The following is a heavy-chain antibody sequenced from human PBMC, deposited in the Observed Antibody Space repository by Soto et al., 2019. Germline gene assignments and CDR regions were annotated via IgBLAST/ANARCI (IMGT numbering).Heavy chain of an antibody. J-gene: IGHJ6*02. V-gene: IGHV5-51*01. CDR2: IYPGDSDT. CDR1: GYSFTSYW. CDR3: AGRQISMVRGVINNYGMDV. D-gene: IGHD3-10*01. Sequence: HGESLKISCKGSGYSFTSYWIGWVRQMPGKGLEWMGIIYPGDSDTRYSPSFQGQVTISVDKSISTAYLRWSSLKASDTAMYYCAGRQISMVRGVINNYGMDVWGQGTTVTVSS.